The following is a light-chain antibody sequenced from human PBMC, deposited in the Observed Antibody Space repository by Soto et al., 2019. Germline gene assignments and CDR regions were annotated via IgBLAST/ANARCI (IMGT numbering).Light chain of an antibody. CDR1: QSVSSY. CDR3: QQRRNGPTA. Sequence: IVLTQSPATLSLSPGARATLSCRASQSVSSYLAWYQQKPGQAPRLLIYDASNTATGIPASFSGSGSGTDFTLTISSLGPEDFAVYYCQQRRNGPTAFGQGTKLEIK. V-gene: IGKV3-11*01. J-gene: IGKJ2*01. CDR2: DAS.